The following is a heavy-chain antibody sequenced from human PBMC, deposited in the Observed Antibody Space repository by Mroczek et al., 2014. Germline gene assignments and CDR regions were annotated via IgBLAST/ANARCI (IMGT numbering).Heavy chain of an antibody. D-gene: IGHD3-3*01. J-gene: IGHJ4*02. CDR3: ARDRRITIFGVVQPYYFDY. CDR2: IIPIFGTA. CDR1: GGTFSSYA. V-gene: IGHV1-69*01. Sequence: VQLVETGAEVKKPGSSVKVSCKASGGTFSSYAISWVRQAPGQGLEWMGGIIPIFGTANYAQKFQGRVTITADESTSTAYMELSSLRSEDTAVYYCARDRRITIFGVVQPYYFDYWGQGTLVTVSS.